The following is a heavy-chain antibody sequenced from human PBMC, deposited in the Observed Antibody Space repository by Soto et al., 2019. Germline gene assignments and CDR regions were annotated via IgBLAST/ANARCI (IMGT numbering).Heavy chain of an antibody. J-gene: IGHJ6*03. V-gene: IGHV1-18*01. CDR1: GYTFTSYG. D-gene: IGHD2-15*01. CDR3: ARDHWSGADCSGGSCWSHYYMDV. Sequence: QVQLVQSGAEVKKPGASVKVSCKASGYTFTSYGISWVRQAPGQGLEWMGWISAYNGNTNYAQKLQGRVTMTTDTSTSTAYMELRSLRSDDTAVHYCARDHWSGADCSGGSCWSHYYMDVWGKGTTVTVSS. CDR2: ISAYNGNT.